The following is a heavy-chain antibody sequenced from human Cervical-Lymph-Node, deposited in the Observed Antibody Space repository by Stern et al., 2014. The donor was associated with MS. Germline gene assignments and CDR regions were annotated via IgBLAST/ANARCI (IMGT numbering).Heavy chain of an antibody. Sequence: QLQLQESGPGLVKPSETLSLTCAVSGDSISSYTHYWAWIRQPPGKGLEWIGSVYYSGATYYNPSLKSSFPISVDTSKNHSSLGLTSVTAADTAVYYCAKHACTGAACPFDLWGQGTLVTVSS. CDR2: VYYSGAT. CDR3: AKHACTGAACPFDL. CDR1: GDSISSYTHY. D-gene: IGHD2-8*02. J-gene: IGHJ4*02. V-gene: IGHV4-39*01.